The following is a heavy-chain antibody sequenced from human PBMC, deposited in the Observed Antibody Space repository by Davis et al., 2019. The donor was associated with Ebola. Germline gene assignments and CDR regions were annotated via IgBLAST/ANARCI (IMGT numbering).Heavy chain of an antibody. CDR2: VYPKSGGT. Sequence: ASVKVSCKATGYTFTSYDVNWVRQAPGQGLEWMGWVYPKSGGTDSAQKFQGRVTMTSDTSITTAYMELSSLTSDDTAVYYCARVLRLGELSFHYWGQGTLVTVSS. CDR3: ARVLRLGELSFHY. V-gene: IGHV1-2*02. CDR1: GYTFTSYD. J-gene: IGHJ4*02. D-gene: IGHD3-16*02.